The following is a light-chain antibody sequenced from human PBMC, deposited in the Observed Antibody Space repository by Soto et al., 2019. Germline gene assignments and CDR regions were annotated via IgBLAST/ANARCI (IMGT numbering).Light chain of an antibody. CDR2: EDN. V-gene: IGLV6-57*01. Sequence: NFMLTQPHSVSESPGKTVTISCTRSSGSIASNYVQWYQQRPDRSPTTVIYEDNQRPSGVPDRFSGTIDSSSNSASLTISGLKTEGEADYYCQSYNSFNWVFGGGTKLTVL. CDR1: SGSIASNY. J-gene: IGLJ3*02. CDR3: QSYNSFNWV.